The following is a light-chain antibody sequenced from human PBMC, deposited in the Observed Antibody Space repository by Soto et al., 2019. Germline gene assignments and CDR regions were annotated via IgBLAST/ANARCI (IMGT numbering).Light chain of an antibody. Sequence: DIVMTQSPDSLAVSLGERATINCKSSQSVLYSSNNQNYLAWYQQKPGQPPKLLIYLASIRESGVPDQFSGRGSGTDCTLTITSLQPEDEAVYYCQQHYSTPLTLGTETKVDIK. CDR1: QSVLYSSNNQNY. J-gene: IGKJ1*01. CDR2: LAS. V-gene: IGKV4-1*01. CDR3: QQHYSTPLT.